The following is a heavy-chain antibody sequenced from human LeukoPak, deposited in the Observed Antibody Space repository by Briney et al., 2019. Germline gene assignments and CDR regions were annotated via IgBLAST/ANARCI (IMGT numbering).Heavy chain of an antibody. J-gene: IGHJ4*02. CDR2: ILYDGSIQ. CDR3: ARAGYCSGGSCYGSDY. Sequence: GGSLRLSCAASGFTFSSYGMHWVRQAPGKGLEWSAAILYDGSIQYYADSVKGRFTISRDNSKNTLYLQMDSLRAEDTAVYYCARAGYCSGGSCYGSDYWGQGTLVSVSS. V-gene: IGHV3-33*01. CDR1: GFTFSSYG. D-gene: IGHD2-15*01.